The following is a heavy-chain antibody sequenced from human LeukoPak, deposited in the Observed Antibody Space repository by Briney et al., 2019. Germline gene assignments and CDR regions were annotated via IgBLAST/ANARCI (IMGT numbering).Heavy chain of an antibody. CDR1: GYTFTSYG. V-gene: IGHV1-18*04. CDR2: ISAYNGNT. D-gene: IGHD5-18*01. CDR3: AREVNTAMIGYYFDY. Sequence: ASVKVSCKASGYTFTSYGISWVRQAPGRGLEWMGWISAYNGNTNYAQKLQGRVTMTTDTSTSTAYMELRSLRSDDTAVYYCAREVNTAMIGYYFDYWSQGTLVTVSS. J-gene: IGHJ4*02.